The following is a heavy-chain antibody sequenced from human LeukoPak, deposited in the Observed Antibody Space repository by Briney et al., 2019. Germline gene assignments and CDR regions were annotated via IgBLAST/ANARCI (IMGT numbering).Heavy chain of an antibody. Sequence: GGSLRLSCAASGFTFSSYGIHWVRQAPGKGLEWVAVISYDGSNKYYADSVKGRFTISRDNSKNTLYLQMNSLRAEDTAVYYCAKALDYGDLIDYWGQGTLVTVSS. CDR2: ISYDGSNK. CDR1: GFTFSSYG. D-gene: IGHD4-17*01. J-gene: IGHJ4*02. V-gene: IGHV3-30*18. CDR3: AKALDYGDLIDY.